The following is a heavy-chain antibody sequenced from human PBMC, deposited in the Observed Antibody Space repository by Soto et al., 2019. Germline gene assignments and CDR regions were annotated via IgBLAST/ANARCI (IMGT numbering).Heavy chain of an antibody. D-gene: IGHD3-3*01. Sequence: EVQLVESGGGLVKPGGSLRLSCTASGFTFSNAWMSWVRQAPGKGLEWVARIKSKTEGGTRDLAAPVKGRFAISRDDSKTTLYLQRSSLKIEDSAVYYCTSGTGRSDFDYWGLGTLVTVSS. CDR2: IKSKTEGGTR. CDR1: GFTFSNAW. V-gene: IGHV3-15*01. J-gene: IGHJ4*02. CDR3: TSGTGRSDFDY.